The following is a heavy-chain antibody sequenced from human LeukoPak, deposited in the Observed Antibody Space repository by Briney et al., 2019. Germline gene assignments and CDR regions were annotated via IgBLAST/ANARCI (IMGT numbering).Heavy chain of an antibody. V-gene: IGHV1-69*04. D-gene: IGHD2-15*01. CDR3: ARDLGYSGRSLTYY. Sequence: ASVKVSCKASGGTFSSYAMSWVRQPPGQGLEWMGRIIHILGIANYAQKFQGRVTITADKSTSTAYMELSSLRSDGTAGYYWARDLGYSGRSLTYYWGQGTLVTVSS. CDR2: IIHILGIA. J-gene: IGHJ4*02. CDR1: GGTFSSYA.